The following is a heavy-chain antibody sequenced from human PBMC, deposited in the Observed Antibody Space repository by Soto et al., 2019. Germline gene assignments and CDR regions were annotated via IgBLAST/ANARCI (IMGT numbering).Heavy chain of an antibody. CDR2: ISYSGST. CDR1: GGSISTSY. J-gene: IGHJ4*02. V-gene: IGHV4-59*01. Sequence: SETLSLTCTVSGGSISTSYWTWIRQPPGKGLEYIGYISYSGSTNYNPSLMGRVTISIDTSKSQFSLKLSSVTAADTAFYYCARGGRQMAYFFDSWGQGTLVTVSS. CDR3: ARGGRQMAYFFDS.